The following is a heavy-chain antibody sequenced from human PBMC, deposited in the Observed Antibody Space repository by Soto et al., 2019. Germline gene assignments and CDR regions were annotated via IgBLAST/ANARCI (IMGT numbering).Heavy chain of an antibody. D-gene: IGHD3-10*01. Sequence: PSETLSLTCAVSGGSISSGGYSWSWIRQPPGKGLEWIGYIYHSGSTYYNPSLKSRVTISVDRSKNQFSLKLSSVTAADTAVYYCARGGMVRVLDYWGQGTLVTVSS. J-gene: IGHJ4*02. V-gene: IGHV4-30-2*01. CDR2: IYHSGST. CDR1: GGSISSGGYS. CDR3: ARGGMVRVLDY.